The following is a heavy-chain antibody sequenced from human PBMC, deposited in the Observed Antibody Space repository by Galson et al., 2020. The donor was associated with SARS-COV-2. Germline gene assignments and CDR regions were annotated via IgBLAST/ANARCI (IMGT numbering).Heavy chain of an antibody. Sequence: SVKVSCKASGGTFSSYAISWVRQAPGQGLEWMGGIIPIFGTANYAQKFQGRVTITADKSTSTAYMELSSLRSEDTAVYYCARDSPPAEYSSSWDTYYYYGMDVWGQGTTVTVSS. CDR3: ARDSPPAEYSSSWDTYYYYGMDV. CDR1: GGTFSSYA. CDR2: IIPIFGTA. J-gene: IGHJ6*02. V-gene: IGHV1-69*06. D-gene: IGHD6-13*01.